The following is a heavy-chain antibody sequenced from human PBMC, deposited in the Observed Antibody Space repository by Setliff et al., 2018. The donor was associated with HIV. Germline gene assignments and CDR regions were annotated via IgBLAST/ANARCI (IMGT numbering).Heavy chain of an antibody. J-gene: IGHJ4*02. CDR1: GFTFSSYE. D-gene: IGHD6-25*01. V-gene: IGHV3-48*03. Sequence: GGSLRLSCAASGFTFSSYEMNWVRQAPGKGLEWVSYISSSGSTIYYADSVKGRFTISRDNCKNTLYLQMDSLRPKDTAAYYCARAPSWQRQVDFWGQGTLVTVSS. CDR2: ISSSGSTI. CDR3: ARAPSWQRQVDF.